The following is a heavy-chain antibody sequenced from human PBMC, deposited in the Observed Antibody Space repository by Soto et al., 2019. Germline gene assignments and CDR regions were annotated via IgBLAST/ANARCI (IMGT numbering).Heavy chain of an antibody. J-gene: IGHJ4*02. CDR2: IYYSGSA. CDR1: GLSISSYY. CDR3: ARWTYCGGDCYWLDF. V-gene: IGHV4-59*01. D-gene: IGHD2-21*02. Sequence: SETLALTCTVSGLSISSYYCSCTRQPPGKGLEWIGYIYYSGSANYDPSLRSRVTISLTTSKNQFSLSLHSVTAADTAIYYCARWTYCGGDCYWLDFWGQGTLVTVSS.